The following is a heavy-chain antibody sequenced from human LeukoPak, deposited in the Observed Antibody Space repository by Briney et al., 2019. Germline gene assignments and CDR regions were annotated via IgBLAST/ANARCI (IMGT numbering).Heavy chain of an antibody. J-gene: IGHJ4*02. CDR3: ARDGWDIVVVPAAPRFDY. CDR2: IWYDGSNK. D-gene: IGHD2-2*01. Sequence: GGSLRLSCAASGFTFSSYGMNWVRQAPGKGLEWVAVIWYDGSNKYYVDSVKGRFTISRDNSKNTLYLQMNSLRAEDTAVYYCARDGWDIVVVPAAPRFDYWGQGTLVTVSS. CDR1: GFTFSSYG. V-gene: IGHV3-33*01.